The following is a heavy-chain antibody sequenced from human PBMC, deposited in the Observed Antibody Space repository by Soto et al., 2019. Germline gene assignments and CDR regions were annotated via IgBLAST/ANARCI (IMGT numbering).Heavy chain of an antibody. J-gene: IGHJ5*02. CDR1: GFIFDDYA. CDR3: AKDDRAGGGWFDP. CDR2: ISWNSGYI. D-gene: IGHD1-26*01. Sequence: VQLVESGGGLVQPGRSLRLSCAASGFIFDDYAMQWVRQAPGKGLEWVSGISWNSGYIGYADSVKGRFTISRDNAKNSLYLQMNSLRAEDTALYYCAKDDRAGGGWFDPWGQGTLVTVSS. V-gene: IGHV3-9*01.